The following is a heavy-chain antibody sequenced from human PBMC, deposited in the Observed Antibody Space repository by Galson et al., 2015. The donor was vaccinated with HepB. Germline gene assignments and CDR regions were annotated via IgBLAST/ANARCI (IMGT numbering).Heavy chain of an antibody. V-gene: IGHV1-69*02. CDR3: ARSKKLSSSWDFDY. Sequence: SVKVSCKASGGTFSSYTISWVRQAPGQGLEWMGRIIPILGIANYAQKFQGRVTITADKSTSTAYMELSSLRSEDTAVYYCARSKKLSSSWDFDYWGQGTLVTVSS. J-gene: IGHJ4*02. D-gene: IGHD6-13*01. CDR1: GGTFSSYT. CDR2: IIPILGIA.